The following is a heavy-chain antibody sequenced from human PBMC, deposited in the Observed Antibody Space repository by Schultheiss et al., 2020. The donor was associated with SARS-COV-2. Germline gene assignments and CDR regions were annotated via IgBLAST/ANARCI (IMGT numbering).Heavy chain of an antibody. CDR2: IYYSGST. CDR3: AREGSAGGSYYYYGMDV. J-gene: IGHJ6*02. V-gene: IGHV4-59*01. CDR1: GGSISSYY. D-gene: IGHD3-10*01. Sequence: SETLSLTCTVSGGSISSYYWSWIRQPPGKGLEWIGYIYYSGSTNYNPSLKSRVTISVDTSKNQFSLKLSSVTAADTAVYYCAREGSAGGSYYYYGMDVWGQGTTVTVSS.